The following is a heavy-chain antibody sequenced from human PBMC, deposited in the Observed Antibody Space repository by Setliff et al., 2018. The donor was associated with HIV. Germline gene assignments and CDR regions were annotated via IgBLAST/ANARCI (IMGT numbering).Heavy chain of an antibody. J-gene: IGHJ3*02. Sequence: KASGGTFSNYAFSWVRQAPGQGLEWMGGLVPIVDITKSTQKFRDRVTFTADESTKTAQMELSGLTFEDTAVYYCAKGPNFEDAFDIWGQGTVVTVSS. CDR2: LVPIVDIT. D-gene: IGHD2-8*01. CDR1: GGTFSNYA. CDR3: AKGPNFEDAFDI. V-gene: IGHV1-69*01.